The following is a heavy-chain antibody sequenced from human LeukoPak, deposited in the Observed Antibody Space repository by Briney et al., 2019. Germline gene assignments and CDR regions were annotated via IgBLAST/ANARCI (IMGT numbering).Heavy chain of an antibody. CDR2: VYYRGST. D-gene: IGHD1-26*01. CDR3: ARRWATTDYYNVLEP. V-gene: IGHV4-59*11. CDR1: GGSISSHF. J-gene: IGHJ5*02. Sequence: SETLSLTCTVSGGSISSHFWTWIRQPPGKGLEFIGYVYYRGSTYYNTSLKSRVTISVDTSKNQFSLNLNSVTTADTAVYYCARRWATTDYYNVLEPWGQGTLVTVSS.